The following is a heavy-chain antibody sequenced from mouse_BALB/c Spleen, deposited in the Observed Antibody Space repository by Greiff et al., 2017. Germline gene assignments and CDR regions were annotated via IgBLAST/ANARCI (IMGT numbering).Heavy chain of an antibody. CDR3: ARYYYGSSYYAMDY. CDR2: ISYSGST. J-gene: IGHJ4*01. CDR1: GDSITSGY. V-gene: IGHV3-8*02. Sequence: EVKLMESGPILVKPSQTLSLTCSVTGDSITSGYWNWIRKFPGNKLEYMGYISYSGSTYYNPSLKSRISITRDTSKNQYYLQLNSVTTEDTATYYCARYYYGSSYYAMDYWGQGTSVTVSS. D-gene: IGHD1-1*01.